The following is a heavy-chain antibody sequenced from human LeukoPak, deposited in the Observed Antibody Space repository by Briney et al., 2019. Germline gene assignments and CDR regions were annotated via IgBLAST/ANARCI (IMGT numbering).Heavy chain of an antibody. CDR1: GYTFTGYY. V-gene: IGHV1-2*02. CDR3: SRAPYYYDSSGYPLIDP. Sequence: ASVKVSRKASGYTFTGYYMHWVRQAPGQGREWMGWINPNSGGTNYAQNFQGRVTMTRDTSISTAYMELSRMRTDDTAVYYCSRAPYYYDSSGYPLIDPWGQGTLVTVSS. D-gene: IGHD3-22*01. CDR2: INPNSGGT. J-gene: IGHJ5*02.